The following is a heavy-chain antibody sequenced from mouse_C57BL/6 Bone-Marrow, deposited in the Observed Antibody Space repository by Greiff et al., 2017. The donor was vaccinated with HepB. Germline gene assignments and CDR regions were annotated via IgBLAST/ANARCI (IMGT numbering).Heavy chain of an antibody. D-gene: IGHD2-4*01. Sequence: EVQLQQSGAELVRPGASVKLSCTASGFNIKDDYMHWVKQRPEQGLEWIGWIDPENGDTEYASKFQGKATITADTSSNTAYLQLSSLTSEDTAVYYCTTSDYDYDGANAMDYWGQGTSVTVSS. CDR1: GFNIKDDY. CDR2: IDPENGDT. V-gene: IGHV14-4*01. CDR3: TTSDYDYDGANAMDY. J-gene: IGHJ4*01.